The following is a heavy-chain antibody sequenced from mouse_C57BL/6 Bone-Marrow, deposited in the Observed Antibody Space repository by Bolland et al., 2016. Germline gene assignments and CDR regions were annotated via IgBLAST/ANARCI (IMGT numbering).Heavy chain of an antibody. CDR3: ARAGYYGSRYFDV. V-gene: IGHV1-64*01. J-gene: IGHJ1*01. D-gene: IGHD1-1*01. Sequence: NYNEKFKSKATLTVDKSSSTAYMQLSSLTSEDSAVYYCARAGYYGSRYFDVWGQGTT.